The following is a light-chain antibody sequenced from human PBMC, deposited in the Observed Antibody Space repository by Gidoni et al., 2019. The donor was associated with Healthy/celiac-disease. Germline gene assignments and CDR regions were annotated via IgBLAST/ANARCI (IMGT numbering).Light chain of an antibody. Sequence: QSVLTQPPSVSAAPGQKVTISCSGSCSHIGNNYVSWYQQLPGTAPQLLIHDNNKRPSGLPCRFSCSTSGTSSTLGIAGLQTEDDADYYCGTWDSGLSAVVFGGGTKLTVL. V-gene: IGLV1-51*01. CDR3: GTWDSGLSAVV. J-gene: IGLJ3*02. CDR1: CSHIGNNY. CDR2: DNN.